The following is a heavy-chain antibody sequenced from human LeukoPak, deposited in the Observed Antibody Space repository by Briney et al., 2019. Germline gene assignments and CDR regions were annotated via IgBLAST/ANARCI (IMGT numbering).Heavy chain of an antibody. CDR1: GYTFTSYY. J-gene: IGHJ5*02. D-gene: IGHD3-10*01. V-gene: IGHV1-46*01. Sequence: ASVKVSCKASGYTFTSYYMQWVRQAPGQGLEWMGIINPSGGSTSYAQKFQGRVTMTRDTSTSTVYMELSSLRSEDTAVYYCARDLVAMVRGVGNWFDPWGQGTLVTVSS. CDR3: ARDLVAMVRGVGNWFDP. CDR2: INPSGGST.